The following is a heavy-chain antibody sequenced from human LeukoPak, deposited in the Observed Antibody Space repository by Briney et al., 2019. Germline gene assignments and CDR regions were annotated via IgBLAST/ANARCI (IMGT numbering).Heavy chain of an antibody. V-gene: IGHV4-59*01. Sequence: PSETLSLTCTVSGGSISSYYWSWIRQPPGKGLEWIGYIYYSGSTNYNPSLKSRVTISVDTSKNQFSLKLSSVTAADTAVYYCARSKGWQQLVRYFDYWGQGTLVTVSS. D-gene: IGHD6-13*01. CDR2: IYYSGST. J-gene: IGHJ4*02. CDR1: GGSISSYY. CDR3: ARSKGWQQLVRYFDY.